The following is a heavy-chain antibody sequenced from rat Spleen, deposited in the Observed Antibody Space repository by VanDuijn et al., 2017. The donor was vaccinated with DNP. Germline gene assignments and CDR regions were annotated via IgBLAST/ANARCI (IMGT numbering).Heavy chain of an antibody. CDR1: GYSITSSYR. CDR3: ARGNYAMDA. J-gene: IGHJ4*01. Sequence: EVQLQESGPGLVKPSQSLSLTCSVTGYSITSSYRWNWIRKFPGNKLEWMGYINSAGSTNYNPSLKSRISITRDTSTKQFFLQVNSVPTEDTATYYCARGNYAMDAWGQGTSVTVSS. V-gene: IGHV3-3*01. CDR2: INSAGST.